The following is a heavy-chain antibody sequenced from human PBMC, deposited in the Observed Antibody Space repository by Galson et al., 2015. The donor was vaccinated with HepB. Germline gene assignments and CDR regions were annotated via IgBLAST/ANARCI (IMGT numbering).Heavy chain of an antibody. Sequence: SVKVSCKASGATFSNYAINWVRQSPGHGLEWMGRIIPRVGVTNYAQKFPGRVTMTADKSTSTAYMELNSLTYEDTAVYYCARASVVKTLAPYHFDHWGLGTLVTVSS. V-gene: IGHV1-69*04. CDR3: ARASVVKTLAPYHFDH. CDR2: IIPRVGVT. J-gene: IGHJ4*02. CDR1: GATFSNYA. D-gene: IGHD4-23*01.